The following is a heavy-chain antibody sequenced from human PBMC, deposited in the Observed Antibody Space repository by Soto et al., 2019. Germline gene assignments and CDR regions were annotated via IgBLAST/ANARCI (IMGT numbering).Heavy chain of an antibody. CDR3: ARDFYPLAYYFDP. Sequence: QVQLVQSEAEVKKPGASVKVSCEASGYTFINHGISWVRQAPGQGLAWMGWVSGSNGNTKYAQKFQGRDTMTTETSTSTAHMELRNLRSDDTAVYFCARDFYPLAYYFDPWGQGTLVTVSS. CDR1: GYTFINHG. J-gene: IGHJ4*02. CDR2: VSGSNGNT. V-gene: IGHV1-18*04.